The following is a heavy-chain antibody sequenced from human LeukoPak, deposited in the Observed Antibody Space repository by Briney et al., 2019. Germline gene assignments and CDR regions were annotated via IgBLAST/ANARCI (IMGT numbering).Heavy chain of an antibody. CDR3: ARDGMSDYDYFDY. CDR1: GFTFSDYY. Sequence: PGGSLRLSCAASGFTFSDYYMSWIRQAPGKGLEWVSYISSSTSYTNYADSVKGRFAISRDNAKNSLYLHMNSLRAEDTAVYYCARDGMSDYDYFDYWGQGTLVTVSS. CDR2: ISSSTSYT. V-gene: IGHV3-11*05. J-gene: IGHJ4*02. D-gene: IGHD5-12*01.